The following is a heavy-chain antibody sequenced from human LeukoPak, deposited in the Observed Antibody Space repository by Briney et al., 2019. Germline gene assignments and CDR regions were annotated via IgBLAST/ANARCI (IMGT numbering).Heavy chain of an antibody. V-gene: IGHV3-48*01. J-gene: IGHJ4*02. Sequence: GGSLRLSCAASGFTFSSYSMNWVRQAPGKGLEWVSYIGSSSSNIYYADSVKGRFTISRDTAKNSLYLQMNSLRAEDTAVYYCAKSKGYRLYYYDSSGYCSDYWGQGTLVTVSS. CDR2: IGSSSSNI. D-gene: IGHD3-22*01. CDR3: AKSKGYRLYYYDSSGYCSDY. CDR1: GFTFSSYS.